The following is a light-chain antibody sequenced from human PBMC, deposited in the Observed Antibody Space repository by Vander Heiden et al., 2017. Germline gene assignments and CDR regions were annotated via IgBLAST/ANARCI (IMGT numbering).Light chain of an antibody. Sequence: EIVLTQSPGTLSLSPGERATLSCRASQSVSSSYLAWYQQKPGQAPRLLIYGASSRATGIPDRFSGSRSGTDFTLTISRLEPEDFAVYYCQQYGSSRGWTFGQGTKVEIK. CDR3: QQYGSSRGWT. CDR1: QSVSSSY. CDR2: GAS. J-gene: IGKJ1*01. V-gene: IGKV3-20*01.